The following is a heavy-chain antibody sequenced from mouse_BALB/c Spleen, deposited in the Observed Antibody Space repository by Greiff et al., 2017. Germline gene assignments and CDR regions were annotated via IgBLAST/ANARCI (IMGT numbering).Heavy chain of an antibody. D-gene: IGHD2-4*01. CDR3: ARPYDYDEFAY. Sequence: VQLNESGPGLVKPSQSLSLTCSVTGYSITSGYYWNWIRQFPGNKLEWMGYISYDGSNNYNPSLKNRISITRDTSKNQFFLKLNSVTTEDTATYYCARPYDYDEFAYWGQGTLVTVSA. V-gene: IGHV3-6*02. CDR2: ISYDGSN. J-gene: IGHJ3*01. CDR1: GYSITSGYY.